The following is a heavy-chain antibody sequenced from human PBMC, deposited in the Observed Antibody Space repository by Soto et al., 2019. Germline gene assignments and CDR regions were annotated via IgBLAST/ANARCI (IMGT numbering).Heavy chain of an antibody. D-gene: IGHD6-6*01. J-gene: IGHJ6*02. CDR1: GGSISSYY. Sequence: PSETLSLTCTASGGSISSYYWSWIRQPAGKGLEWIGRIYTSGSTNYNPSLKSRVTMSVDTSKNQFSLKLSSVTAADTAVYYCARGEAQQLGDYYYYYGMDVWGQGTTVTVSS. V-gene: IGHV4-4*07. CDR3: ARGEAQQLGDYYYYYGMDV. CDR2: IYTSGST.